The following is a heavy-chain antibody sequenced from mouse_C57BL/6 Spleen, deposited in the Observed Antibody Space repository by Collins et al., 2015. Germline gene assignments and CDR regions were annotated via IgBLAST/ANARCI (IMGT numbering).Heavy chain of an antibody. Sequence: EVQLQQSGPELVKPGASVKIPCKASGYTFTDYNMAWVKQTHGKSLEWIGDINPNNGGTIYSQKFKGKATLTVDKSSSTAYMELRSLTSEDTAVYYCARGGNGYDVWFAYWGQGTLVTVSA. CDR1: GYTFTDYN. D-gene: IGHD2-2*01. CDR3: ARGGNGYDVWFAY. J-gene: IGHJ3*01. CDR2: INPNNGGT. V-gene: IGHV1-18*01.